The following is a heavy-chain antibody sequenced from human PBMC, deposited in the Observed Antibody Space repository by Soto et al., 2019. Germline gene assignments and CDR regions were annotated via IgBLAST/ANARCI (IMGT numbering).Heavy chain of an antibody. CDR1: GGTFSSYT. Sequence: GASVKVSCKASGGTFSSYTISWVRQAPGQGLEWMGRIIPILGIANYAQKFQGRVTITADKSTSTAYMELSSLRSEVTAVYYCARDRSSSSWQAFDIWGQGTMVTVSS. J-gene: IGHJ3*02. CDR3: ARDRSSSSWQAFDI. CDR2: IIPILGIA. V-gene: IGHV1-69*04. D-gene: IGHD6-13*01.